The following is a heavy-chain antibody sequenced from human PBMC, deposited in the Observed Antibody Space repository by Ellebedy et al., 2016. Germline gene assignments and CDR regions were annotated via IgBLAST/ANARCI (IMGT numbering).Heavy chain of an antibody. CDR3: YYGHYSGY. V-gene: IGHV3-23*01. J-gene: IGHJ4*02. Sequence: GESLKISXAASGLSFGNFFMTWVRQAPGGGLEWFSTISGDGDIIFSADSVKGRFTISRDNSRYTLYLQMDSLRAADTAVYYCYYGHYSGYWGQGTLVTVSS. CDR2: ISGDGDII. D-gene: IGHD4-17*01. CDR1: GLSFGNFF.